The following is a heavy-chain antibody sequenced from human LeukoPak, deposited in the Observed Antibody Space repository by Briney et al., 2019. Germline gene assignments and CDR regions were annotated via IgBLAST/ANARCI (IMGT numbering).Heavy chain of an antibody. CDR1: GGSISSYY. CDR2: IYTSGST. CDR3: AREWVAVAGTDYYYYMDV. J-gene: IGHJ6*03. D-gene: IGHD6-19*01. Sequence: SETLSLTCTVSGGSISSYYWSWIRQPAGKGLEWIGRIYTSGSTNYNPSLKSRVTMSVDTSKNQFSLKLSSVTAADTAVYYCAREWVAVAGTDYYYYMDVWGKGTTVTVSS. V-gene: IGHV4-4*07.